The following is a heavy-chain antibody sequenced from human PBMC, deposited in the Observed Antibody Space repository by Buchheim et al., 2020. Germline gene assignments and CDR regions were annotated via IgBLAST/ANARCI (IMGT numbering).Heavy chain of an antibody. V-gene: IGHV1-69*06. CDR3: AREDVDTAMVANYYYYGMDV. Sequence: QVQLVQSGAEVKKPGSSVKVSCKASGGTFSSYAISWVRQAPGQGLEWMGGIIPIFGTANYAQKFQGRVTITADKSTSTAYMELSSMRSEDTAVYYCAREDVDTAMVANYYYYGMDVWSQGTT. CDR2: IIPIFGTA. J-gene: IGHJ6*02. CDR1: GGTFSSYA. D-gene: IGHD5-18*01.